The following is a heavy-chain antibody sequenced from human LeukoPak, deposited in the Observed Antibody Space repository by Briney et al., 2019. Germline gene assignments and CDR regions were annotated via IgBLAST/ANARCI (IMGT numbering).Heavy chain of an antibody. D-gene: IGHD2/OR15-2a*01. CDR3: ARDEDTSALSEY. V-gene: IGHV3-48*04. J-gene: IGHJ4*02. Sequence: PGGSLRLSCAASGFTFSSNSMNWVRQAPGKGLEWVSYISSSSSTIYYADSVKGRFTISRDNAKNSQYLHMDSLRAEDTAVYYCARDEDTSALSEYWGQGTLVTVSS. CDR1: GFTFSSNS. CDR2: ISSSSSTI.